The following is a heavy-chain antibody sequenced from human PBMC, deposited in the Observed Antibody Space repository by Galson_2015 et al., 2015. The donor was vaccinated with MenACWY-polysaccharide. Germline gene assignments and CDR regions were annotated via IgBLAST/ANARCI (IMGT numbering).Heavy chain of an antibody. Sequence: SVKVSCKASGYSFSSYDINWVRQTTGQGLEWMGWMNPNSGNTGYAQKFQGRVTMTRNTSISIAYMELSSLRSEDTAVYYCARGGKYYYHSSGYLNWFDPWGQGILVTVSS. CDR1: GYSFSSYD. CDR2: MNPNSGNT. CDR3: ARGGKYYYHSSGYLNWFDP. J-gene: IGHJ5*02. V-gene: IGHV1-8*01. D-gene: IGHD3-22*01.